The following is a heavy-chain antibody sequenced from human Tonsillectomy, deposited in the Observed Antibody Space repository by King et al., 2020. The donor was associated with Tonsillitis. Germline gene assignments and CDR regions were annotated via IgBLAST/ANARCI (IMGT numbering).Heavy chain of an antibody. J-gene: IGHJ4*02. Sequence: QLVQSGAEVKKPGVSVKVSCKASGYSFTDYSVHWVRQAPGQGLEWMGWIKPDSGGTNYAHTFDGRVTMTRDTSINTVYMELTGLRSDDTAVYYCARETGGWRAFDYWGQGALVTVSS. CDR2: IKPDSGGT. D-gene: IGHD6-19*01. CDR3: ARETGGWRAFDY. V-gene: IGHV1-2*07. CDR1: GYSFTDYS.